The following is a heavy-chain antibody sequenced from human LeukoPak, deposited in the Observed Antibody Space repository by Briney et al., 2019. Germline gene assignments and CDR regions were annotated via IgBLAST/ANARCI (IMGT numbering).Heavy chain of an antibody. CDR3: SKGQELDDGVLES. CDR2: FRGDRVGA. Sequence: RGSLRLSRVRSGVTFTCHAMTSGPQAPGKGRWWGSTFRGDRVGAYYAESLRGRFVSSRDHYKSTLYLQMNSLRAEDTAIYYCSKGQELDDGVLESWGRGALVTVSS. CDR1: GVTFTCHA. J-gene: IGHJ4*02. V-gene: IGHV3-23*01. D-gene: IGHD1-1*01.